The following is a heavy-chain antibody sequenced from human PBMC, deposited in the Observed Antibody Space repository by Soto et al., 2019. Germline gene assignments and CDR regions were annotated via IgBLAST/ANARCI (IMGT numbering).Heavy chain of an antibody. CDR2: IVPIVDTS. D-gene: IGHD4-4*01. V-gene: IGHV1-69*11. Sequence: QVQLVQSGAEVRQPASSVKVSCKTSGGTFSSYAISWVRQAPGQGLEWMGWIVPIVDTSTYAQKFQGSVTITADESTSTVYLELSSLRSDDTAVYYCVIGVTLPGHPDNWGQGTLGTVAS. CDR1: GGTFSSYA. CDR3: VIGVTLPGHPDN. J-gene: IGHJ4*02.